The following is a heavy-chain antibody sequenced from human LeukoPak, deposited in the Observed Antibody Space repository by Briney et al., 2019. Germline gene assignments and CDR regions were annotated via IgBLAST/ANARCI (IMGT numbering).Heavy chain of an antibody. CDR2: MKEDGGEI. CDR1: GFPFSNYW. J-gene: IGHJ4*02. CDR3: VRDRGYSTFDY. D-gene: IGHD4-23*01. V-gene: IGHV3-7*01. Sequence: GGSLRLSCAGSGFPFSNYWMAWVRQAPGKGLEWVANMKEDGGEINYVDSVKGRFTTSRDNAKNSLDLQMNSLRVDDTAVYYCVRDRGYSTFDYWGQGTLVIVSS.